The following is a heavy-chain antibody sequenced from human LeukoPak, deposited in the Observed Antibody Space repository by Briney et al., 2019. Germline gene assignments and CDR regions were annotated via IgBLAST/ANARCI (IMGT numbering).Heavy chain of an antibody. V-gene: IGHV3-7*01. Sequence: GGSLRLSCTASGFTFSTYWMSWVRQAPGKGLEWVANIKQDGSEEYYVDSVKGRFTISRDNAKNSLYLQMNSLRAEDTAVYYCARGLYCSSTSCYFQHWGQGTLVTVSS. CDR3: ARGLYCSSTSCYFQH. J-gene: IGHJ1*01. CDR2: IKQDGSEE. CDR1: GFTFSTYW. D-gene: IGHD2-2*01.